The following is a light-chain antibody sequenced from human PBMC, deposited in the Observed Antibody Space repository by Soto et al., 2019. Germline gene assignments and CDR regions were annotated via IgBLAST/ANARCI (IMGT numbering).Light chain of an antibody. CDR2: LGS. V-gene: IGKV2-28*01. CDR1: QSLLHSNGYNY. CDR3: MQALQTPLT. J-gene: IGKJ1*01. Sequence: DIVMTQSPLSLPVTPGEPASISCRSSQSLLHSNGYNYLDWYLQKPGQSPQLLIYLGSNRASGVPDRFSGSGSSKDFTLKISRVEAEDVGVYYCMQALQTPLTFGQGTKVEIK.